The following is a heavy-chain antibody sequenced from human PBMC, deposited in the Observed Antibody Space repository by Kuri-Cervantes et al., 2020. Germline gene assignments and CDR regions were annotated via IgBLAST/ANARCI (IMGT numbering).Heavy chain of an antibody. D-gene: IGHD1-7*01. Sequence: GSLRLSCTVSGGTISSSTYYWGWIRQPPGKGLEWSGSIYYSGSTYYNPSLKSRVTISFNTSKNPFTLKLSSVTAADSAVYYCSRLIWNYNGMDVWGQGTMVTVSS. V-gene: IGHV4-39*06. CDR3: SRLIWNYNGMDV. CDR1: GGTISSSTYY. J-gene: IGHJ6*02. CDR2: IYYSGST.